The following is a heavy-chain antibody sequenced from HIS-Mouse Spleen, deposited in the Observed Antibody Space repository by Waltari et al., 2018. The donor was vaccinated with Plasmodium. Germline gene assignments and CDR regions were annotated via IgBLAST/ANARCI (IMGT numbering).Heavy chain of an antibody. D-gene: IGHD6-13*01. CDR2: IKQDGSEK. J-gene: IGHJ2*01. Sequence: EVQLVESGGDLVQPGGSLRLSCAASGFTFGSYWMSWVRQAPGKGLEWVANIKQDGSEKYYVDSVKGRFTISRDNAKNSLYLQMNSLRAEDTAVYYCASSWYWYFDLWGRGTLVTVSS. CDR1: GFTFGSYW. CDR3: ASSWYWYFDL. V-gene: IGHV3-7*01.